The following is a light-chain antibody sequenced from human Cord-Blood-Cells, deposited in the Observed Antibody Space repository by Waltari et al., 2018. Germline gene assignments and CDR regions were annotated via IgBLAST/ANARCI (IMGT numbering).Light chain of an antibody. CDR2: YKSDSDK. CDR3: MIWHSSAWV. J-gene: IGLJ3*02. CDR1: SGINVGTYR. Sequence: QAVLTQPSSLSASPGASASLTCTLRSGINVGTYRIYWYQQQPGSPPQYLLRYKSDSDKQQGSGVPSLFSGSKDASANAGILLISGLQSEDEADYYCMIWHSSAWVFGGGTKLTVL. V-gene: IGLV5-45*02.